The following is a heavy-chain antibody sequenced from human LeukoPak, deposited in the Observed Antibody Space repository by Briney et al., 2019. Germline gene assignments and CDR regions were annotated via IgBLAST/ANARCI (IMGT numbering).Heavy chain of an antibody. J-gene: IGHJ4*02. CDR1: GDSISSSNSY. D-gene: IGHD5-18*01. CDR3: ARDSYGQYYFDY. Sequence: PSETLSLTCTVSGDSISSSNSYWGWIRQPPGKGLEWIGSIYYSGSTYYNPSLKSRVTISVDTSKNQFSLKLSSVTAADTAVYYCARDSYGQYYFDYWGQGTLVTVSS. CDR2: IYYSGST. V-gene: IGHV4-39*07.